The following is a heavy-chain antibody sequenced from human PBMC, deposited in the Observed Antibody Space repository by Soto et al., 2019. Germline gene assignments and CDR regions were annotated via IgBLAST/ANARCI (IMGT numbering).Heavy chain of an antibody. Sequence: ASVKVSCKACGYTFTSYGISWVRQAPGQGLEWMGWISAYNGNTNYAQKPQGRVTMTTDTSTSTAYMELRSLRSDDTAVYYCARVYYDILTGYYPIDYWGQGTLVTVSS. CDR1: GYTFTSYG. D-gene: IGHD3-9*01. V-gene: IGHV1-18*01. J-gene: IGHJ4*02. CDR2: ISAYNGNT. CDR3: ARVYYDILTGYYPIDY.